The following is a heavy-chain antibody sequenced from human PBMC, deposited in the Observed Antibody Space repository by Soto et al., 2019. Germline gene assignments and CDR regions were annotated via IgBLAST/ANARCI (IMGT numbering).Heavy chain of an antibody. J-gene: IGHJ5*02. CDR1: GGSISSHY. CDR3: AGTGGLNYYGSGSYPFDP. Sequence: SETLSLTCTVSGGSISSHYWSWIRQPPGKGLEWIGYIYYSGSTNYNPSLKSRVTISVDTSKNQFSLKLSSVTAADTAVYYCAGTGGLNYYGSGSYPFDPWGQGTLVTVSS. V-gene: IGHV4-59*11. D-gene: IGHD3-10*01. CDR2: IYYSGST.